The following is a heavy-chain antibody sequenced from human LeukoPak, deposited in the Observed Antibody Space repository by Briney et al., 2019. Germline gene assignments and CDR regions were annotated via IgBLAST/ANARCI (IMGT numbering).Heavy chain of an antibody. D-gene: IGHD6-13*01. CDR2: INTDGSST. CDR1: GFTFSSYW. J-gene: IGHJ4*02. CDR3: ARGGPLPGIAAAGKGHLIDY. Sequence: GGSLRLSCAASGFTFSSYWMHWVRQAPGKGLVWVSRINTDGSSTSYAGSVKGRFTTSRDNAKNTLYLQMNSLRAEDTAVYYCARGGPLPGIAAAGKGHLIDYWGQGTLVTVSS. V-gene: IGHV3-74*01.